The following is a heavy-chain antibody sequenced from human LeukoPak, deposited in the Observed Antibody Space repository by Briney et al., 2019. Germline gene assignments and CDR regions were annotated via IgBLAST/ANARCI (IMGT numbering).Heavy chain of an antibody. Sequence: GGSLRLSCAASGFTFSSYAMSWVRQAPGKGLEWVSAISGSGGSTHYADSVKGRFTISRDNSKNTLYLQMNSLRAEDTAVYYCAKALGYCSSTSCYPLFDYWGQGTLVTVSS. CDR2: ISGSGGST. CDR3: AKALGYCSSTSCYPLFDY. J-gene: IGHJ4*02. CDR1: GFTFSSYA. V-gene: IGHV3-23*01. D-gene: IGHD2-2*01.